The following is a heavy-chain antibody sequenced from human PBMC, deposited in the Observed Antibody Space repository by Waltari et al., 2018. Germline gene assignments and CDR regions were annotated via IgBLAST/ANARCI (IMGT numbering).Heavy chain of an antibody. J-gene: IGHJ4*02. D-gene: IGHD2-15*01. CDR3: ARGGGGHLDY. CDR1: GYPFSSTS. Sequence: QVQLVQSGGGLVQPGRSLRVSCAASGYPFSSTSMHWVRQAPGKGLEWVARMSSDGIYKYYGDSVKGRYTVSRDNSENTLYLQMNSLRAEDTAVYYCARGGGGHLDYWGQGTPVTVSS. V-gene: IGHV3-33*01. CDR2: MSSDGIYK.